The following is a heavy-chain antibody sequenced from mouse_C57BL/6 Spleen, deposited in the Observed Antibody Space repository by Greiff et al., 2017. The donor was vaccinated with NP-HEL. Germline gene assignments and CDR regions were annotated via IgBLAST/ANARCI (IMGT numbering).Heavy chain of an antibody. CDR2: ISNLAYSI. CDR3: ARQHSYWYFDV. V-gene: IGHV5-15*01. CDR1: GFTFSDYG. Sequence: EVHLVESGGGLVQPGGSLKLSCAASGFTFSDYGMAWVRQAPRKGPEWVAFISNLAYSIYYADTVTGRFTISRENAKNTLYLEMSSLRSEDTAMYYCARQHSYWYFDVWGTGTTVTVSS. J-gene: IGHJ1*03.